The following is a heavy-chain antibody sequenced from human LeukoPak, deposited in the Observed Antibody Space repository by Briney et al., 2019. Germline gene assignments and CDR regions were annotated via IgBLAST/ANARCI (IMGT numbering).Heavy chain of an antibody. CDR3: VRVGGASSILSAFDI. Sequence: SETLSLTCTVSGGSINSYYWSWIRQPPGKGLEWIGYIYNSETINYNPSLTSRVTISLDTSKNQVSLKLTSVTAADTAVYYCVRVGGASSILSAFDIWGQGTMVTVSS. CDR1: GGSINSYY. D-gene: IGHD6-6*01. V-gene: IGHV4-59*01. J-gene: IGHJ3*02. CDR2: IYNSETI.